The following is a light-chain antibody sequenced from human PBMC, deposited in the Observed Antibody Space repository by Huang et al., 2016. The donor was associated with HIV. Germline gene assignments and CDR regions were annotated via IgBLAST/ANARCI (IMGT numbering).Light chain of an antibody. CDR1: QGMTGT. CDR3: QQFNDYPLT. CDR2: DAS. V-gene: IGKV1D-13*01. J-gene: IGKJ4*01. Sequence: AIQLTQSPSSLSASVGDRVTITCRASQGMTGTLAWYQQKPGRAPKLLIYDASTLERGVPARFSGSESGTDFTLTINSLQPEDFATYYCQQFNDYPLTFGGGTKVEIK.